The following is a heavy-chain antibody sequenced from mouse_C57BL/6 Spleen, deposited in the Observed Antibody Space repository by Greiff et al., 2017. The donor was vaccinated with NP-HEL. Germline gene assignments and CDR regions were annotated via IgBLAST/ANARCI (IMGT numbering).Heavy chain of an antibody. D-gene: IGHD1-1*01. J-gene: IGHJ1*03. CDR3: ARRYYGSSYWYFDV. CDR1: GYAFSSYW. V-gene: IGHV1-80*01. Sequence: VQLQQSGAELVKPGASVKISCKASGYAFSSYWMNWVKQRPGKGLEWIGQIYPGDGDTNYNGKFKGKATLTADKSSSTAYMQLSSLTSEDSAFYFCARRYYGSSYWYFDVWGTGTTVTVSS. CDR2: IYPGDGDT.